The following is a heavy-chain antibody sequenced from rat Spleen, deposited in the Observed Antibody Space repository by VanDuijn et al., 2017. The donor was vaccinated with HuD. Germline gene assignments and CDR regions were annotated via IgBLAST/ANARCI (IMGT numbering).Heavy chain of an antibody. J-gene: IGHJ3*01. V-gene: IGHV5-29*01. CDR3: ARRVS. D-gene: IGHD4-4*01. CDR2: ISYDGSST. CDR1: GFTFSNYG. Sequence: EVQLVESGGGLVQPGRSLKLSCAASGFTFSNYGMAWVRQAPTKGLEWVATISYDGSSTYYPDSVKGRFTISRDNAQNTLYLQMSNLRSEDSATYYCARRVSWGQGTLVTVSS.